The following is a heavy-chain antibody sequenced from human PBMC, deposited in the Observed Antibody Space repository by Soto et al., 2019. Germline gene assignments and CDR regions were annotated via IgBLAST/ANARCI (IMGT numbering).Heavy chain of an antibody. D-gene: IGHD5-12*01. J-gene: IGHJ4*02. Sequence: SETLSLTCTVSGGSISSSSYYWGWIRQPPGKGLEWIGSTYYSGSTYYNPSLKSRVTISVDTSKNQFSLKLSSVTAADTAVYYCACGYSGFGNWGQGTLVTVSS. CDR3: ACGYSGFGN. CDR2: TYYSGST. CDR1: GGSISSSSYY. V-gene: IGHV4-39*01.